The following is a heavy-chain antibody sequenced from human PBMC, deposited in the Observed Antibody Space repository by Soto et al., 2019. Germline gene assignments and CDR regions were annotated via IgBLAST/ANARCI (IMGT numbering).Heavy chain of an antibody. CDR1: GFTFSSYA. Sequence: QVQLVESGGGVVQPGRSLRLSCAASGFTFSSYAMHWVRQAPGKGLEWVAVISYDGSNKYYADSVKGRFTISRDNSKNTLYLQMNSLRAEDTAVYYCARSSGSYWRGGRAIDYWGQGTLVTVSS. V-gene: IGHV3-30-3*01. J-gene: IGHJ4*02. CDR3: ARSSGSYWRGGRAIDY. CDR2: ISYDGSNK. D-gene: IGHD1-26*01.